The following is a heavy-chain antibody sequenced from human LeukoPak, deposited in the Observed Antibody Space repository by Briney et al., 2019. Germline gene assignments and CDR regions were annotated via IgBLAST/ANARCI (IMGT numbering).Heavy chain of an antibody. CDR3: ARLLIPGGYFDY. Sequence: PSETLSLTCTVSGGSISNSYWSWIRQPPGKTLEWIGYIFYSGSTNYNPSLKSRVTVSIDTSKNQFSLKLSSVTAADTAVYYCARLLIPGGYFDYWGQGTLVIVSS. D-gene: IGHD1-14*01. CDR2: IFYSGST. J-gene: IGHJ4*02. CDR1: GGSISNSY. V-gene: IGHV4-59*08.